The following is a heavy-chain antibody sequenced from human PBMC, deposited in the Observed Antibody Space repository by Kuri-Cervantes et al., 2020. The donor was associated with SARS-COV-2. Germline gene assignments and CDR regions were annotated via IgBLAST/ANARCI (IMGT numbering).Heavy chain of an antibody. CDR2: IYYSGST. CDR3: ARGPYYYDSSGYKLRSGPDY. Sequence: SETLSLTCTVSGGSISSSSYYWSWIRQPPGKGLEWIGYIYYSGSTYYNPSLKSRVTISVDTSKNQFSLKLSSVTAADTAVYYCARGPYYYDSSGYKLRSGPDYWGQGTLVAVSS. CDR1: GGSISSSSYY. J-gene: IGHJ4*02. V-gene: IGHV4-30-4*01. D-gene: IGHD3-22*01.